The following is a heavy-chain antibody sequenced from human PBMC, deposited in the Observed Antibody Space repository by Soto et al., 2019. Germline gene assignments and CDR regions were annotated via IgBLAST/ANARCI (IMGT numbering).Heavy chain of an antibody. CDR2: IYYSGST. V-gene: IGHV4-31*03. Sequence: SETLSLTCTVSGDSISSGGYYWSWIRQHPGKGLEWIGYIYYSGSTYYNPSLKSRVTISVDTSKNQFSLKLSSVTAADTAVYYCARGGGRYYYYYMDVRGKRTTVTVSS. D-gene: IGHD3-16*01. CDR3: ARGGGRYYYYYMDV. CDR1: GDSISSGGYY. J-gene: IGHJ6*03.